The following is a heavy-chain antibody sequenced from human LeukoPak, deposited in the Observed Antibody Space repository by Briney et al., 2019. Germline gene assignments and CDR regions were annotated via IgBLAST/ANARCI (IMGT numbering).Heavy chain of an antibody. Sequence: SETLSLTCAVYGGSFSGYYWSWIRQPPGKGLEWIGEINQSGGTNHNPSLKSRVTISVDTSKNQFSLKLSSVTAADTAVYYCARLIVGATPDYWGQGTLVTVSS. J-gene: IGHJ4*02. V-gene: IGHV4-34*01. CDR1: GGSFSGYY. CDR3: ARLIVGATPDY. D-gene: IGHD1-26*01. CDR2: INQSGGT.